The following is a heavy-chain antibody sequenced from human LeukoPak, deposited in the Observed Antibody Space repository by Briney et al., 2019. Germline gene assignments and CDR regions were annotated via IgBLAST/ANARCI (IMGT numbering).Heavy chain of an antibody. D-gene: IGHD5-18*01. V-gene: IGHV4-34*01. J-gene: IGHJ4*02. CDR2: IHPSGST. CDR1: GASFSDYY. CDR3: ARGPDKAKQGY. Sequence: SETLSLTCGVFGASFSDYYWNWIRQPPGKGLEWIGEIHPSGSTTYNPALQSRVTMSVDTSKNQFSLRLNSVSAADTAVYYCARGPDKAKQGYWGQGTMVTVSS.